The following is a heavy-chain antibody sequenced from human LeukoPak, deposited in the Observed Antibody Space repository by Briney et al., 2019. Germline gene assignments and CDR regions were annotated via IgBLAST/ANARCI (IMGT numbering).Heavy chain of an antibody. CDR3: ARHSADFYYYDSSGYHYFLDY. Sequence: KSSETLSLTCTVSGDSISSSSHYWSWIRQPPGKGLEWIGYIYYTGSTNYNPSLKSRVTISVDTSKNQFSLRLSSVTAADTAVYYCARHSADFYYYDSSGYHYFLDYWGQGTLVTVSS. J-gene: IGHJ4*02. D-gene: IGHD3-22*01. CDR1: GDSISSSSHY. V-gene: IGHV4-61*05. CDR2: IYYTGST.